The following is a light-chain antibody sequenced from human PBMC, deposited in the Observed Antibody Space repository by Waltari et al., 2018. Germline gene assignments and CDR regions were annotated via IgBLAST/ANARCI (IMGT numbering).Light chain of an antibody. CDR3: GTWDSSLSAGGV. V-gene: IGLV1-51*01. Sequence: QSVLTQPPSVSAAPGQKVTISCSGSSSNIGTHYVSWYQQLPGTAPQLLIYEIKQRPSWIPDRFSGSKSGTSATLGITGLQTGDEADYYCGTWDSSLSAGGVFGGGTKLTVL. CDR1: SSNIGTHY. CDR2: EIK. J-gene: IGLJ3*02.